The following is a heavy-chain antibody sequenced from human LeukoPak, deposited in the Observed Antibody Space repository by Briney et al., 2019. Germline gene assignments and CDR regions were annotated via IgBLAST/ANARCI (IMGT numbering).Heavy chain of an antibody. V-gene: IGHV1-18*01. CDR2: INPDSGHA. CDR3: ARELWSGNYNV. J-gene: IGHJ4*02. CDR1: GYTSDFMKYG. D-gene: IGHD3-3*01. Sequence: ASVKVSRKTSGYTSDFMKYGVAWVRQAPGQGLEWMGWINPDSGHANYAQKFQGRVIMTTHTSTTTAYMELRSLRSEDTAVYYCARELWSGNYNVWGQGTLVTVSS.